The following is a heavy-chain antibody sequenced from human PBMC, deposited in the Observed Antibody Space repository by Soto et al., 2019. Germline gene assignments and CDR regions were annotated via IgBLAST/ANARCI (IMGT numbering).Heavy chain of an antibody. V-gene: IGHV1-3*01. CDR2: INAGNGNT. Sequence: GASVKVSCKASGYTFTRYAIHWVRQAPGLRLEWMGWINAGNGNTKYSEKFKGRVTITRDTSASTAYMELSSLRSEDTAVYYCAKVGGFDPWGQGTLVTVSS. CDR3: AKVGGFDP. CDR1: GYTFTRYA. J-gene: IGHJ5*02.